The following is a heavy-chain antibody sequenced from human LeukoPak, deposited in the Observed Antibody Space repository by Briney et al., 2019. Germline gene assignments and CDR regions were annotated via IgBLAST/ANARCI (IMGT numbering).Heavy chain of an antibody. V-gene: IGHV1-46*01. CDR3: ARLRDYYDSSGYYGVVDY. CDR1: GYTFTSYY. CDR2: INPSGGST. J-gene: IGHJ4*02. Sequence: GASVKVSCKASGYTFTSYYMHWVRQAPGQGLEWMGIINPSGGSTSYAQKFQGRVTMTRDTSTSTVYMELSSLRAEDTAVYYCARLRDYYDSSGYYGVVDYWGQGTLVTVSS. D-gene: IGHD3-22*01.